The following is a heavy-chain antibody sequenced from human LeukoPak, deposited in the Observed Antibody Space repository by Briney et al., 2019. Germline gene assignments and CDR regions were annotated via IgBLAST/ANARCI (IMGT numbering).Heavy chain of an antibody. CDR1: GFTFSTYS. Sequence: GGSLTLSCAASGFTFSTYSMNWVRQAPGKGLEWVSSISSSSSYIYYADSVKGRFTISRDNAKNSLYLQMNSLRAEDTAVYYCAKSVGTDYLDYWGQGTLVTVSS. D-gene: IGHD7-27*01. V-gene: IGHV3-21*01. J-gene: IGHJ4*02. CDR2: ISSSSSYI. CDR3: AKSVGTDYLDY.